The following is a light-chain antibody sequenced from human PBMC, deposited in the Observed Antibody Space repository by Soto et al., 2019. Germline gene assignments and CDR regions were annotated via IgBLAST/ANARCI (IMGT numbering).Light chain of an antibody. Sequence: EIVLTQSPATLSLSPGERATLSCRASQSVGSYLAWYQQKPGRAPRLLIYDASNRATGIPARFSGSGSGTDFTLTISTLEPEDFAVYFCQQRSNWLTFGGGTKVEIQ. CDR2: DAS. V-gene: IGKV3-11*01. J-gene: IGKJ4*01. CDR1: QSVGSY. CDR3: QQRSNWLT.